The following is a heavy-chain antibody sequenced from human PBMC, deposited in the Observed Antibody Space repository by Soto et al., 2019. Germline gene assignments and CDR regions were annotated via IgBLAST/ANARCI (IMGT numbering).Heavy chain of an antibody. CDR1: GFTFSSYA. CDR3: ATEVVEAAGSDY. CDR2: ITSDGSSK. Sequence: GGSLILSCAASGFTFSSYAIHWVRQAPGKGLEWVAVITSDGSSKYYTDSVKGRFTISRDNSQNTVFLQMNSLRAEDTAVYYCATEVVEAAGSDYWGQGTLVTVSS. V-gene: IGHV3-30-3*01. D-gene: IGHD2-15*01. J-gene: IGHJ4*02.